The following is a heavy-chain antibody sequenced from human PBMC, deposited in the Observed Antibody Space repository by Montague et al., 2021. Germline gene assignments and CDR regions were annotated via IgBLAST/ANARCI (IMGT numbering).Heavy chain of an antibody. J-gene: IGHJ6*02. CDR3: CNAGAGPPSGAYYFEMDV. CDR2: IGSKADMYAT. Sequence: SLRLSCASLGYGFLFLGSAMHWVRQASGKGLAWVACIGSKADMYATAYGAPVTGRFTISSDDSKNMAFLQMSSLKVEDPAVYSCCNAGAGPPSGAYYFEMDVWGQGTTVTVSS. V-gene: IGHV3-73*01. D-gene: IGHD6-19*01. CDR1: GFLFLGSA.